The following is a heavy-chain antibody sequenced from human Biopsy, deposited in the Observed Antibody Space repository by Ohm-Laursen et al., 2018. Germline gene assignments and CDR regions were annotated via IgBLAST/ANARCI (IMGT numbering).Heavy chain of an antibody. CDR3: ARDSGILNYGNFKYYHYYGMDV. J-gene: IGHJ6*02. Sequence: SDTLSLTRTVSGDSVTKYYWSWIRKPPGKGLEWIGHIYYSVMTNYNPSLQSRVSISVDTSRNQVSLTLSSVTAADTAVYYCARDSGILNYGNFKYYHYYGMDVWGQGTKVTVSS. D-gene: IGHD4-11*01. CDR2: IYYSVMT. CDR1: GDSVTKYY. V-gene: IGHV4-59*02.